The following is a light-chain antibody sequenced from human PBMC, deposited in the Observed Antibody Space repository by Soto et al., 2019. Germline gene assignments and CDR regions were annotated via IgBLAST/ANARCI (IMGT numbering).Light chain of an antibody. CDR2: DAS. V-gene: IGKV3-11*01. Sequence: EIVLTQSPATLSLSPGERATLSCRASQSVSSYLAWYQQQPGQAPRLLIYDASNRATGIPARFSGSGSGPDFAVTISSLEPEDFAFYYCQERSKWPSTFGGGTKFEIK. CDR3: QERSKWPST. J-gene: IGKJ4*02. CDR1: QSVSSY.